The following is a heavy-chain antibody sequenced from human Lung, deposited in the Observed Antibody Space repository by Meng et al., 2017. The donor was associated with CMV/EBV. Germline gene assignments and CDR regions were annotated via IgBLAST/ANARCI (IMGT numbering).Heavy chain of an antibody. CDR1: GDSLSSCSCV. V-gene: IGHV6-1*01. J-gene: IGHJ4*02. Sequence: EQSRPGLAKASQSLLLICNIFGDSLSSCSCVWNWIRKCPWRGLEWMGSTYYRSKWYNGYAVSVKSRITINPDTSKNQFSLQLNSVTPEDTAMYSCARSGSSGWIDYWGQGTLVTVSS. CDR2: TYYRSKWYN. D-gene: IGHD6-19*01. CDR3: ARSGSSGWIDY.